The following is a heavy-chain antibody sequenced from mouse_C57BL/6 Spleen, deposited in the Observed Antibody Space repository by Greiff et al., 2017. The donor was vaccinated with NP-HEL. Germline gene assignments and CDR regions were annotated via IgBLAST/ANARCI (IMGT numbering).Heavy chain of an antibody. CDR2: IDPSDSYT. Sequence: QVQLQQSGAELVKPGASVKLSCKASGYTFTSYWMQWVKQRPGQGLEWIGEIDPSDSYTNYNQKFKGKATLTVDTSSSTAYMQLSSLTSEDSAVYYCARLMLGRGSWFAYWGQGTLVTVSA. CDR3: ARLMLGRGSWFAY. V-gene: IGHV1-50*01. CDR1: GYTFTSYW. D-gene: IGHD4-1*01. J-gene: IGHJ3*01.